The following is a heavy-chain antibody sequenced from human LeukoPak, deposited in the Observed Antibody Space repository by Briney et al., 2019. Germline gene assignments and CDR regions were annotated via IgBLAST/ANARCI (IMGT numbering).Heavy chain of an antibody. J-gene: IGHJ4*02. CDR1: GSTVSSNH. D-gene: IGHD3-22*01. Sequence: GGSLRLSCVASGSTVSSNHMGWVRQAPGKGLEWVSGIYSDNSTYYTESVKGRFTISRDNSKNTLHLQMNSLTAGDTAVYYCARGIYSRYDHWGQGTLVTVSS. CDR2: IYSDNST. CDR3: ARGIYSRYDH. V-gene: IGHV3-53*01.